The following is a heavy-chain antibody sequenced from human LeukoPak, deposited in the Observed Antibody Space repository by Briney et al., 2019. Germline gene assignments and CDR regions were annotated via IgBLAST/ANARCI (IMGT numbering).Heavy chain of an antibody. CDR2: MNPNSGNT. CDR1: GYTFTSYD. D-gene: IGHD3-3*01. Sequence: GASVNVSCKASGYTFTSYDINWVRQATGQGLEWMGWMNPNSGNTGYAQKFQGRVTMTRNTSISTAYMELSSLRSEDTAVYYCARSPPRLEWLFPTYYFDYWGQGTLVTVSS. V-gene: IGHV1-8*01. J-gene: IGHJ4*02. CDR3: ARSPPRLEWLFPTYYFDY.